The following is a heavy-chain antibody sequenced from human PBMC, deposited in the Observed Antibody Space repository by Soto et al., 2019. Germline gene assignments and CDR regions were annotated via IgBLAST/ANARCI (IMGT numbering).Heavy chain of an antibody. V-gene: IGHV4-30-4*01. D-gene: IGHD2-21*01. CDR2: IYHSGRT. Sequence: SETLSLTCTVSGGSVSSDEYYWTWIRQPPGKGLEWVGYIYHSGRTNYNPSLNSRLTISLDTSKNQFSLKLTSVSAADTAVYYCARGRSYSPDYFDYWGQGTLVTVSS. J-gene: IGHJ4*02. CDR1: GGSVSSDEYY. CDR3: ARGRSYSPDYFDY.